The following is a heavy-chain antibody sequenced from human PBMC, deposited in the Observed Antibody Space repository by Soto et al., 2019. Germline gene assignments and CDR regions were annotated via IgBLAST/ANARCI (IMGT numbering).Heavy chain of an antibody. CDR2: INPSGGST. CDR3: ARHLAAGDY. Sequence: XSVKVSCKASGYTFTSYYMHLLLHTPGQGLEWMGIINPSGGSTNYAQKFQGRFTMTRDTSTSTVYMEMSSLRSEDTAVYYCARHLAAGDYWGQGTVVTVSS. CDR1: GYTFTSYY. V-gene: IGHV1-46*01. D-gene: IGHD6-13*01. J-gene: IGHJ4*02.